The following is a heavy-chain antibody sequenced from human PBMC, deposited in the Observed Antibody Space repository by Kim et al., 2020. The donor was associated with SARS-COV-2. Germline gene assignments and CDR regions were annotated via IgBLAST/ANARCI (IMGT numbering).Heavy chain of an antibody. CDR2: INPNSGDT. V-gene: IGHV1-2*02. Sequence: ASVKVSCKASGYNFPGYFIPWVRQAPGQGLEWMGWINPNSGDTKSAQKFQDRVTLTRDTSISTAYLDLSTLKSDDTATYYCAKSSHMYGYPRSEDWGQGTLVTVSS. J-gene: IGHJ4*02. CDR1: GYNFPGYF. D-gene: IGHD5-18*01. CDR3: AKSSHMYGYPRSED.